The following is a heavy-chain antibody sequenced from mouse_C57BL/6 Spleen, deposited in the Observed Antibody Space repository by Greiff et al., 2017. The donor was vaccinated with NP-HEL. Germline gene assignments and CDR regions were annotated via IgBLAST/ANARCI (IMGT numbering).Heavy chain of an antibody. V-gene: IGHV1-64*01. J-gene: IGHJ1*03. CDR2: IHPNSGST. D-gene: IGHD1-1*01. CDR3: ARALSALYGSSHWYFDV. Sequence: VQLQQPGAELVKPGASVKLSCKASGYTFTSYWMHWVKQRPGQGLEWIGMIHPNSGSTNYNEKFKSKATLTVDKSSSTAYMQLSSLTSEDSAVYYCARALSALYGSSHWYFDVWGTGTTVTVSS. CDR1: GYTFTSYW.